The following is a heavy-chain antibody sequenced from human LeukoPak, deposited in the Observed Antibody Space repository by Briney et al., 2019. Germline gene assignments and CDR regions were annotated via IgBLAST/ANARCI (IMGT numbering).Heavy chain of an antibody. CDR1: GGSIGSHY. CDR3: ARVARWLQSLDY. D-gene: IGHD5-24*01. V-gene: IGHV4-59*11. Sequence: SETLSLTCTVSGGSIGSHYWTWIRQTPGKGLEWIGYVYDIGSTKYNPSLKSRVTISVDTSKNQFSLRLSSVTAADTAVYYCARVARWLQSLDYWGQGTLVTVSS. J-gene: IGHJ4*02. CDR2: VYDIGST.